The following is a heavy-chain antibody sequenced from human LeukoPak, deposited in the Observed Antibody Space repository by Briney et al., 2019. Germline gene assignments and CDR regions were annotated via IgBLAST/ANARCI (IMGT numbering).Heavy chain of an antibody. J-gene: IGHJ5*02. CDR3: ARWGQKFDP. CDR1: GGSISSYY. CDR2: IYYSGST. D-gene: IGHD3-16*01. Sequence: PSETLSLTCTVSGGSISSYYWSWIRQPPGKGLEWIGYIYYSGSTNYNPSLKSRVTISVDTSKNQFSLKLSSVTAADTAVYYCARWGQKFDPWGQGTLVTVSS. V-gene: IGHV4-59*01.